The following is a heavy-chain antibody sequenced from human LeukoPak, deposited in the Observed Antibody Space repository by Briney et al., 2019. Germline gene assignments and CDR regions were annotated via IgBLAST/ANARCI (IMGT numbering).Heavy chain of an antibody. CDR2: IWYDGSNK. J-gene: IGHJ5*02. D-gene: IGHD2-15*01. Sequence: PGRSLRLSCAASGFTFSSYGFYWVRHAPGKGQEWVAVIWYDGSNKYYADSVKGRFTISRDSSKNTLYLQMNSLRAEDTAVYYCAKDGSGGGWKWFDPWGQGTLVTVSS. CDR3: AKDGSGGGWKWFDP. CDR1: GFTFSSYG. V-gene: IGHV3-33*06.